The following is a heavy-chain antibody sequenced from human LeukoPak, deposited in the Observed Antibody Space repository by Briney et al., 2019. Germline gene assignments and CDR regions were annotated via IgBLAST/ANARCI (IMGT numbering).Heavy chain of an antibody. CDR3: ARGGQQLVRGWFDP. CDR2: INHSGST. V-gene: IGHV4-34*01. D-gene: IGHD6-13*01. CDR1: GFTVSSNY. Sequence: GSLRLSCAASGFTVSSNYMSWARQAPGKGLEWIGEINHSGSTNYNPSLKSRVTISVDTSKNQFSLKLSSVTAADTAVYYCARGGQQLVRGWFDPWGQGTLVTVSS. J-gene: IGHJ5*02.